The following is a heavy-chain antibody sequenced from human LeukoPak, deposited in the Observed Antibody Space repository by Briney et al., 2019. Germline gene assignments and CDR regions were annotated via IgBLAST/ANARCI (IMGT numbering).Heavy chain of an antibody. CDR3: AKESNSGSYYYYHYGMDV. J-gene: IGHJ6*02. D-gene: IGHD1-26*01. Sequence: PGGSLRLSCAASGFTFSSYSMNWVRQAPGKGLEWVSAISGSGGSTYYADSVKGRFTISRDNSKNTLYLQMNSLRAEDTAVYYCAKESNSGSYYYYHYGMDVWGQGTTVTVSS. CDR2: ISGSGGST. CDR1: GFTFSSYS. V-gene: IGHV3-23*01.